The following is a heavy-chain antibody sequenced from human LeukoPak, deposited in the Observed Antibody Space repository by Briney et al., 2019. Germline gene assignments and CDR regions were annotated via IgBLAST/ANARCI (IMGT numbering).Heavy chain of an antibody. D-gene: IGHD6-13*01. V-gene: IGHV1-18*01. J-gene: IGHJ5*02. CDR2: ISGYNGNT. Sequence: ASVKVSCKTSGYTFTNYGISWVRQAPGQGPEWMGWISGYNGNTNYVQKFQGRVTMTTDTSTSTAYMELRSLRSDDTAVYYCATDGGIAAAGTGGWFDPWGQGTLVTVSS. CDR1: GYTFTNYG. CDR3: ATDGGIAAAGTGGWFDP.